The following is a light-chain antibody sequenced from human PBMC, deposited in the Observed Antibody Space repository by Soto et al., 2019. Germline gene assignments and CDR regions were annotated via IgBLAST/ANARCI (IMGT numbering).Light chain of an antibody. CDR2: EVS. CDR3: SSYAGSNNLYV. Sequence: QSALTQPPSASGSPGQSVTISCTGTSNDAGGYNYVSWYQQHPGKAPKLMIYEVSKRPSGVPDRFSGSKSGNTASLTVSGLQAEDEADYYCSSYAGSNNLYVFGTGTKVTV. V-gene: IGLV2-8*01. J-gene: IGLJ1*01. CDR1: SNDAGGYNY.